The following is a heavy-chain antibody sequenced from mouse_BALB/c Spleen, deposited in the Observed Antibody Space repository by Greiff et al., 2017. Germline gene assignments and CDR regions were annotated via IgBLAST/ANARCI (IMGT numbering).Heavy chain of an antibody. J-gene: IGHJ4*01. V-gene: IGHV5-6-3*01. Sequence: EVHLVESGGGLVQPGGSLKLSCAASGFTFSSYGMSWVRQTPDKRLELVATINSNGGSTYYPDSVKGRFTISRDNAKNTLYLQMSSLKSEDTAMYYCARDPHYYGYDAMDYWGQGTSVTVSS. CDR1: GFTFSSYG. CDR3: ARDPHYYGYDAMDY. D-gene: IGHD1-2*01. CDR2: INSNGGST.